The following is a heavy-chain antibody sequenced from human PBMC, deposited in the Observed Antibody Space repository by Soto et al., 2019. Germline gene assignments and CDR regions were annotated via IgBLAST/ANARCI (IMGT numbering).Heavy chain of an antibody. D-gene: IGHD6-13*01. CDR3: ARIAASGGGWDV. CDR1: GFTFSSYW. Sequence: EVQLVESGGGLVQPGGSLRLSCVDSGFTFSSYWMSWVRQAPVKGLEWVGNIKQDGSEENYVDSVKGRFIISRDNAKNSMYLQMNGLRAEDTAVYYWARIAASGGGWDVWGQGTTVVVSS. J-gene: IGHJ6*02. CDR2: IKQDGSEE. V-gene: IGHV3-7*01.